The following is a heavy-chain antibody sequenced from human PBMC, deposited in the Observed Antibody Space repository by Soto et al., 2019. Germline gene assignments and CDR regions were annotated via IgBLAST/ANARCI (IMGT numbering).Heavy chain of an antibody. CDR1: GGTFSSYA. V-gene: IGHV1-69*01. CDR3: ARSQGSSTSLVSYCFYYYGMDV. D-gene: IGHD2-2*01. J-gene: IGHJ6*02. CDR2: IIPISGTA. Sequence: QVQLVQSGVEVKKTGSSVKVSCKASGGTFSSYAISWVRQAPGQGLEWMGGIIPISGTANYAQKFHGRVTITAVESTSTAYMELSSLRSEDTSVYYCARSQGSSTSLVSYCFYYYGMDVWGQGTTVSVSS.